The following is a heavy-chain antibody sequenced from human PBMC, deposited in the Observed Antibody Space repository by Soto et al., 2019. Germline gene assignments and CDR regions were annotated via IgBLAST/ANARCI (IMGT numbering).Heavy chain of an antibody. CDR2: IIPIFGTA. Sequence: QVQLVQSGAEVKKPGSSVKVSCKASGGTFSSYAISWVRQAPGQGLEWMGGIIPIFGTANYAQKFQGRVTITADESTSTAYMELSSLRSEDTAVYYCATRPLRGFVSVVPAATFDYWGQGTLVTASS. V-gene: IGHV1-69*01. CDR3: ATRPLRGFVSVVPAATFDY. CDR1: GGTFSSYA. D-gene: IGHD2-2*01. J-gene: IGHJ4*02.